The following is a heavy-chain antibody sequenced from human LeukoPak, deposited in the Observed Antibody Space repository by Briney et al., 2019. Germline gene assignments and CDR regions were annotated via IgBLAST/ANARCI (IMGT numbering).Heavy chain of an antibody. D-gene: IGHD2-2*01. Sequence: SETLSLTCAVYGESLSRYYWTWMRQPPGKGLEWIGEINHRGDTNYNPSLKSRVTISVDTSKNQFSLKVRSVTAADTGVYYCARPGYCSATTCTGHLDVWGQGTLATVSS. V-gene: IGHV4-34*01. J-gene: IGHJ4*02. CDR3: ARPGYCSATTCTGHLDV. CDR1: GESLSRYY. CDR2: INHRGDT.